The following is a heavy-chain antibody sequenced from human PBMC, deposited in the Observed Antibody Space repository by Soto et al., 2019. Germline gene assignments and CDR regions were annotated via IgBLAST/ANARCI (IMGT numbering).Heavy chain of an antibody. CDR3: STAGQLSFLTASSFDH. J-gene: IGHJ4*02. CDR1: GLSVTNAW. V-gene: IGHV3-15*01. D-gene: IGHD3-9*01. Sequence: GALRLSCAASGLSVTNAWLSWLRQTPGKGLDCFGRIRPRFDPGATKPYAASVHGCFLISTDDSKHFLFLVINSLKTDDTPVYYCSTAGQLSFLTASSFDHWGPGTPVTVSS. CDR2: IRPRFDPGATK.